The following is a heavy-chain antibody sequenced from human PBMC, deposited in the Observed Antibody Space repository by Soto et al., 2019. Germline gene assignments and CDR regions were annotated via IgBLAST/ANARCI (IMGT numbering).Heavy chain of an antibody. D-gene: IGHD6-13*01. J-gene: IGHJ5*02. Sequence: QVQLQESGPGLVKPSQTLSLTCTVSGGSISSGGYYWSWIRQHPGKGLEWIGYIYYSGSTYCNPSLKSRVTISVDTSKNEFSLKLSSVTAPDTAVYSCARGQPESWFHPWGQGTLVTVSS. CDR1: GGSISSGGYY. CDR3: ARGQPESWFHP. CDR2: IYYSGST. V-gene: IGHV4-31*03.